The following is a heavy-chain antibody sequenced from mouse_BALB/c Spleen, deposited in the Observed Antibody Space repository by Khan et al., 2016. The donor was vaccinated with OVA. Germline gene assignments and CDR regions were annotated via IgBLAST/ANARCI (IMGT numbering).Heavy chain of an antibody. V-gene: IGHV1-5*01. CDR2: VYPGNGDI. CDR3: ARGGYSSFAY. CDR1: GYSFTSYL. D-gene: IGHD1-3*01. J-gene: IGHJ3*01. Sequence: EVQLQQSGTVLARPGASVKMSCKASGYSFTSYLIHWVKQRPGQGLEWIGDVYPGNGDITYNQKFKDKAKLTAGTSANTAYRELSSLTNEDSAVYYCARGGYSSFAYWGQGTLVTVS.